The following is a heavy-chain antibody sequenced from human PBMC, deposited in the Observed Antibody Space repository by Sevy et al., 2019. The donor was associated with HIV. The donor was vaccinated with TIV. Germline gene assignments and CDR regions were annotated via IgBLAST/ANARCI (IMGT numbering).Heavy chain of an antibody. V-gene: IGHV4-31*03. D-gene: IGHD6-6*01. CDR2: IYYSGST. Sequence: SETLSLTCTVSGGSISSGGYYWSWIRQHPGKGLEWIGYIYYSGSTYYNPSLKRRVTISVDTSKNQFSLKLSSVTAADTAVYYCARAQTEYSSSSFDYWGQGTLVTVSS. CDR3: ARAQTEYSSSSFDY. CDR1: GGSISSGGYY. J-gene: IGHJ4*02.